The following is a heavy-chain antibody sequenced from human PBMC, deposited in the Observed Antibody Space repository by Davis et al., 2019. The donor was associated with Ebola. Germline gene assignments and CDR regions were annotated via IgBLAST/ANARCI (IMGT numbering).Heavy chain of an antibody. D-gene: IGHD2-2*03. Sequence: ASAKVSCKASGYTFTSYGISWVRQAPGQGLEWMGWISGYNGNTNYAQKLQGRVTMTTDTSTSTAYMELRSLRSDDTAVYYCARGLDMGDCFDYWGQGTLVTVSS. CDR2: ISGYNGNT. V-gene: IGHV1-18*01. CDR3: ARGLDMGDCFDY. J-gene: IGHJ4*02. CDR1: GYTFTSYG.